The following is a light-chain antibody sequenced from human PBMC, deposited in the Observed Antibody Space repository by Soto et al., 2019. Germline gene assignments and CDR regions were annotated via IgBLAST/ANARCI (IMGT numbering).Light chain of an antibody. V-gene: IGKV1-9*01. CDR2: EAS. CDR1: QGISSY. J-gene: IGKJ1*01. Sequence: IQLTQSPSSLSASEGDRVTITCRASQGISSYLAWYQQKPGKAPNLLIYEASTLQSGVPSRFSGSGSGTEFTLSVSSLQPEDFATYYCLQLDSYPRTFGQGTKVDI. CDR3: LQLDSYPRT.